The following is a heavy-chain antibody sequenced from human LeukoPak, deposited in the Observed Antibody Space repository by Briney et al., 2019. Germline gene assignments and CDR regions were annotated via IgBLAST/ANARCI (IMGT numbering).Heavy chain of an antibody. CDR3: AKEPYSSGWYSSTKLDY. J-gene: IGHJ4*02. CDR2: IYSDNT. V-gene: IGHV3-53*01. CDR1: GFTVSSNS. D-gene: IGHD6-19*01. Sequence: PGGSLRLSCTVSGFTVSSNSMSWVRQAPGKGLEWVSFIYSDNTHYSDSVKGRFTISRDNSKNTLYLQMNSLRAEDTAVYYCAKEPYSSGWYSSTKLDYWGQGTLVTVSS.